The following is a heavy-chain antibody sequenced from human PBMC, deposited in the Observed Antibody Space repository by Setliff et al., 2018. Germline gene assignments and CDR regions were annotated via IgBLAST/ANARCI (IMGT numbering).Heavy chain of an antibody. J-gene: IGHJ4*02. CDR3: LRDVSGGSHATYFDY. D-gene: IGHD1-26*01. V-gene: IGHV3-11*04. Sequence: PGGSLRLSCAASGFSFSDNYMSWIRQAPGKGLEWVAYISSSGISIDYADSVKGRFIISRDNAKNSLSLQMNSLRVEDTAVYYCLRDVSGGSHATYFDYWGQGTLVTVSS. CDR1: GFSFSDNY. CDR2: ISSSGISI.